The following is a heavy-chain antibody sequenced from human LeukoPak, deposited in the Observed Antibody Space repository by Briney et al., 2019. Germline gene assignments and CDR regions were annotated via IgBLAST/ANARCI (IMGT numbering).Heavy chain of an antibody. J-gene: IGHJ4*02. CDR1: GFTFSSYW. V-gene: IGHV3-23*01. D-gene: IGHD3-22*01. CDR3: AKNRWLEYYFDY. CDR2: ISGSGGST. Sequence: GGSLRLSCAASGFTFSSYWMSWVRQAPGKGLEWVSAISGSGGSTYYADSVKGRFTISRDNSKNTLYLQMNSLRAEDTAVYYCAKNRWLEYYFDYWGQGTLVTVSS.